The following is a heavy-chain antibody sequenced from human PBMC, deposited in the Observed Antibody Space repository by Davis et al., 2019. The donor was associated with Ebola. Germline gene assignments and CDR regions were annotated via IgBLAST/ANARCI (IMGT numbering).Heavy chain of an antibody. Sequence: MPSETLSLTCTVSGGSISSYFWSWIRQSPGKGLEWIGYIHYSGSTNYNPSFKSRVTVSVDTSKNQFSLKLSSVTAADTAVYYCARLEQWLGIFDYWGQGTLVTVSS. CDR3: ARLEQWLGIFDY. D-gene: IGHD6-19*01. CDR1: GGSISSYF. V-gene: IGHV4-59*08. J-gene: IGHJ4*02. CDR2: IHYSGST.